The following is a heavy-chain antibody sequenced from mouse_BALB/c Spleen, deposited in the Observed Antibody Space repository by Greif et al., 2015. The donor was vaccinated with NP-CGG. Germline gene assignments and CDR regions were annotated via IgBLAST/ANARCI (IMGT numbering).Heavy chain of an antibody. CDR3: ARGDGYYWFAY. Sequence: EVKVVESGGGLVQPGVSLRLSCATSGFTFTDYYMSWVRQPPGKALEWLGFIRNKANGYTTEYSASVKGRFTISRDNSQSILYLQMNTLRAEDSATYYCARGDGYYWFAYWGQGTLVTVSA. J-gene: IGHJ3*01. CDR2: IRNKANGYTT. V-gene: IGHV7-3*02. D-gene: IGHD2-3*01. CDR1: GFTFTDYY.